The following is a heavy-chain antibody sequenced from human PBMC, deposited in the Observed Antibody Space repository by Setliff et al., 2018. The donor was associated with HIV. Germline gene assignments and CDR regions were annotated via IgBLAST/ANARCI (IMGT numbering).Heavy chain of an antibody. J-gene: IGHJ4*02. V-gene: IGHV3-30*04. D-gene: IGHD3-3*01. Sequence: PGGSLRLSCTASGFTFNSYAMHWVRQAPGKGLQWVSVISYDGNNKKYADSVKGRFTISRDNSKNTLYLQMNSLRAEDTAVYYCARGGFGVVIIERLGVDYWGQGTKVTVS. CDR3: ARGGFGVVIIERLGVDY. CDR1: GFTFNSYA. CDR2: ISYDGNNK.